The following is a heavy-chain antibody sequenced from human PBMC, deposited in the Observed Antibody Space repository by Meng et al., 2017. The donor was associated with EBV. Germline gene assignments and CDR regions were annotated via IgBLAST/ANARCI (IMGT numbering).Heavy chain of an antibody. V-gene: IGHV1-3*01. J-gene: IGHJ4*02. CDR3: AGAWFRGNYKSIDY. D-gene: IGHD1-26*01. CDR1: GFSFTSYA. CDR2: FNAGNDNT. Sequence: QVQLLQAGAPVKKPGASVKVACKASGFSFTSYAMQWVRQASGPRLEWRGWFNAGNDNTEHSQKFQGRVTITRDTSERRAYMELSTLISEDTAVYSCAGAWFRGNYKSIDYWGQGTLVTVSS.